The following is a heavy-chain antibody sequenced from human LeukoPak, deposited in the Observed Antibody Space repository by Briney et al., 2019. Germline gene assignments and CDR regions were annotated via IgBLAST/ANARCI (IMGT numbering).Heavy chain of an antibody. Sequence: PSGTLSLTCAVSGGSISSSNWWSWVRQPPGKGLEWIGEIYHSGSTNYNPSLKSRVTISVDVSKKQFSLKVTSVTAADTAVYYCASLLVPGNFDYWGQGTLVTVSP. D-gene: IGHD2-8*02. CDR3: ASLLVPGNFDY. V-gene: IGHV4-4*02. CDR1: GGSISSSNW. J-gene: IGHJ4*02. CDR2: IYHSGST.